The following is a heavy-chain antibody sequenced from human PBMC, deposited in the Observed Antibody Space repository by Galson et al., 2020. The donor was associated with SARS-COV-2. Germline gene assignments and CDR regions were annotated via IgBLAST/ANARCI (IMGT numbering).Heavy chain of an antibody. J-gene: IGHJ5*02. V-gene: IGHV4-30-2*01. CDR2: INHGGTT. Sequence: SETLSLTCAVSGGSISSGEYCWGWIRQPPGKGLEWIGFINHGGTTFYNSSIESRVTISVDRSKNQLSLNLNSVTAEYTAIYYCARGGESHSATSNWFDPCGQGTLVTVSS. CDR3: ARGGESHSATSNWFDP. CDR1: GGSISSGEYC. D-gene: IGHD6-25*01.